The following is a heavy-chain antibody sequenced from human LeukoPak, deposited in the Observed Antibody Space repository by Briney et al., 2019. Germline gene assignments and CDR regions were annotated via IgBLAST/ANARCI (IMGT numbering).Heavy chain of an antibody. CDR2: IYYSGST. CDR1: GGSISSYY. CDR3: ARFDYDSSGYHSFDY. J-gene: IGHJ4*02. Sequence: PSEPLSLTCTVSGGSISSYYWSWIRQPPGKGLEWIGYIYYSGSTNYNPSLKSRVTISVDTSKKQFSLKLTSVTAADTAVYYCARFDYDSSGYHSFDYWGQGTLVTVSS. V-gene: IGHV4-59*01. D-gene: IGHD3-22*01.